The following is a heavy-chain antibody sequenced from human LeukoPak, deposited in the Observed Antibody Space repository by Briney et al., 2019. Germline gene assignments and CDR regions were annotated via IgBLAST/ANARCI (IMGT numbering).Heavy chain of an antibody. CDR3: ARSAMGGYSKLDAFDI. D-gene: IGHD5-12*01. CDR1: VGSISSGGYY. V-gene: IGHV4-31*03. CDR2: IYYSGST. J-gene: IGHJ3*02. Sequence: SQTLSLTCTVSVGSISSGGYYWSWIRQHPGQGMEWIGYIYYSGSTYYNPSLKSRVTISVDTSKNQFSLKLSSVTAADTAVYYCARSAMGGYSKLDAFDIWGQGTMVTVSS.